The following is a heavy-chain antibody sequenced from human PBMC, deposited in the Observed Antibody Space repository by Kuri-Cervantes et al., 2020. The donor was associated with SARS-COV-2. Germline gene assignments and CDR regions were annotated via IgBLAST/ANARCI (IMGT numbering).Heavy chain of an antibody. D-gene: IGHD6-19*01. Sequence: SETLSLTCTVSGGSISSSSYYWGWIRQPPGKGLEWIASISYSGSTYYNPSLKSRITISVDTSRNQFSLSLSSVTAADTAVYYCARQVAVAGHYYFDYWGQGTLVTVSS. V-gene: IGHV4-39*07. J-gene: IGHJ4*02. CDR1: GGSISSSSYY. CDR3: ARQVAVAGHYYFDY. CDR2: ISYSGST.